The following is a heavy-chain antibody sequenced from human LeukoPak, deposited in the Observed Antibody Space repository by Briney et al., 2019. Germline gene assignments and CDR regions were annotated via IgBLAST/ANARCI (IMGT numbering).Heavy chain of an antibody. D-gene: IGHD5-12*01. J-gene: IGHJ6*02. CDR2: IYYSEST. V-gene: IGHV4-31*03. CDR1: GGSISSGGYY. CDR3: ASARGYDFYYYYGMDV. Sequence: PSQTLSLICTVSGGSISSGGYYWSWIRQPPGKGLERIGYIYYSESTYYNSSLKSRVTISVDKSKNQFSLKLSSVTAADTAVYYCASARGYDFYYYYGMDVWGQGTTVTVSS.